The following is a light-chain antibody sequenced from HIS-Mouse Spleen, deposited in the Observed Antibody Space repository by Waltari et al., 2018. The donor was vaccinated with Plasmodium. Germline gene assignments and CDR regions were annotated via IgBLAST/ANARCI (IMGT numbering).Light chain of an antibody. Sequence: QSALTQPRSVSGSPGQSVTISCTGTSSAVVGYNYVSWYQQHPAKAPKLMIYDVSKRPSGVPDRFSGSKSGNTASLTISGLQAEDEADYYCCSYAGSYTLVFGGGTKLTVL. CDR2: DVS. CDR1: SSAVVGYNY. J-gene: IGLJ2*01. V-gene: IGLV2-11*01. CDR3: CSYAGSYTLV.